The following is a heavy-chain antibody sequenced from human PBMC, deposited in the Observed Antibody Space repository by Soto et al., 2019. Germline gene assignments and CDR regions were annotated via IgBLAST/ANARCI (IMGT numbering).Heavy chain of an antibody. CDR3: ARAPPYKAVAGYYFDY. Sequence: SETLSLTCTVSGGSISSYYWSWIRQPPGKGLEWIGYIYYSGSTNYNPSLKSRVTISVDTSKNQFSLKLSSVTAADTAVYYCARAPPYKAVAGYYFDYWGQGTLVTVSS. D-gene: IGHD6-19*01. CDR1: GGSISSYY. CDR2: IYYSGST. V-gene: IGHV4-59*01. J-gene: IGHJ4*01.